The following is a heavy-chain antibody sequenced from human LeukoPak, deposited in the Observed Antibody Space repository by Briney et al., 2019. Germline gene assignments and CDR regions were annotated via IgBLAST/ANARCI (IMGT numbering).Heavy chain of an antibody. V-gene: IGHV3-20*04. CDR1: GFTFDDYG. J-gene: IGHJ3*02. CDR2: VNWNGGST. Sequence: GGSLRLSCAASGFTFDDYGMSWVRQAPGKGLEWVSGVNWNGGSTGYADSVKGRFTISRDNAKNSLYLQMNSLRAEDTALYYGARDYIAETYYYDSSGAFDIWGQGTMVTVSS. D-gene: IGHD3-22*01. CDR3: ARDYIAETYYYDSSGAFDI.